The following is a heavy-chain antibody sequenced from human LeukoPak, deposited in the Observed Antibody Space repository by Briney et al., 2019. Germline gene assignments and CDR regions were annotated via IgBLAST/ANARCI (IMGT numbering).Heavy chain of an antibody. D-gene: IGHD3-16*01. V-gene: IGHV3-53*05. CDR2: IYSGGST. CDR3: ARGSRWDYYYYYMDV. CDR1: GFTVSSNY. J-gene: IGHJ6*03. Sequence: GGSLRLSCAASGFTVSSNYMSWVRQAPGKGLEWVSVIYSGGSTYYADSVKGRFTISRDNSKNTLYLQMNSLRAEDMAVYYCARGSRWDYYYYYMDVWGKGTTVTVSS.